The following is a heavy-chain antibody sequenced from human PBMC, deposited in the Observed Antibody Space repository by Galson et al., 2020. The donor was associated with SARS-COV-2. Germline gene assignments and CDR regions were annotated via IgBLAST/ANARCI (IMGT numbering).Heavy chain of an antibody. D-gene: IGHD3-10*01. CDR3: ASSGGGYYYSGMDV. J-gene: IGHJ6*02. CDR2: ISYDGSNK. Sequence: TGGSLRLSCAASGFTFSSYGMHWVRQAPGKGLEWVAVISYDGSNKYYADSVKGRFTISRDNSKNTLYLQMNSLRAEDTAVYYCASSGGGYYYSGMDVWGQGTTVTVSS. V-gene: IGHV3-30*03. CDR1: GFTFSSYG.